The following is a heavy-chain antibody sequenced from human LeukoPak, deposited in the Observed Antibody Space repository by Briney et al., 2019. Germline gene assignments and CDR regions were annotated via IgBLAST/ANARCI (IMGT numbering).Heavy chain of an antibody. J-gene: IGHJ6*02. CDR1: GFTFSSYA. Sequence: GGSLRLSCAASGFTFSSYAMSWVRQAPGKGLEWVSAISGSGGSTYYADSVKGRFTISRDNSRNTLYLQMNSLRAEDTAVYYCAKTIPYSSSPRLYGMDVWGQGTTVTVSS. CDR3: AKTIPYSSSPRLYGMDV. V-gene: IGHV3-23*01. CDR2: ISGSGGST. D-gene: IGHD6-13*01.